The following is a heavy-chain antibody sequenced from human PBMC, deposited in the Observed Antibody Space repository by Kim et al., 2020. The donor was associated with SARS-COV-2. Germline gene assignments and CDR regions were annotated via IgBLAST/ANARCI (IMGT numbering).Heavy chain of an antibody. Sequence: SETLSLTCTVSGGSISSSGYYWGWIRQPPGKGLEWIGTLYYSGITYHNPSLKSRVTISEHSSKRQCSLKLSSVTAADTAVYYCARSYSSGWSKFDPWGQGTLVTVSS. D-gene: IGHD6-19*01. CDR3: ARSYSSGWSKFDP. V-gene: IGHV4-39*01. J-gene: IGHJ5*02. CDR2: LYYSGIT. CDR1: GGSISSSGYY.